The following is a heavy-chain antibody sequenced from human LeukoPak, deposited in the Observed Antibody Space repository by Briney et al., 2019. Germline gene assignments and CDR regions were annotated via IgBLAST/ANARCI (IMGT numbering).Heavy chain of an antibody. J-gene: IGHJ4*02. D-gene: IGHD4-11*01. CDR2: IDSSGGT. CDR3: VRDGYSNAWGYYSDS. Sequence: SETLSLTCTVSGASISNYQWSWIRQTAGKRLEWIGHIDSSGGTYYNPSLKSGVTMSVDTSKNQVFVKLTSVTAADTAVYYCVRDGYSNAWGYYSDSWGQGILVTVSS. CDR1: GASISNYQ. V-gene: IGHV4-4*07.